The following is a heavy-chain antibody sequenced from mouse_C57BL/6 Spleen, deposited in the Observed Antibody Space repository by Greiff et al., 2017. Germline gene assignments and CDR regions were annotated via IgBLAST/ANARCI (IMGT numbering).Heavy chain of an antibody. V-gene: IGHV1-59*01. CDR3: ARKWGYAMDY. CDR1: GYTFTSYW. J-gene: IGHJ4*01. Sequence: QVQLQQPGAELVRPGTSVKLSCKASGYTFTSYWMHWVKQRPGQGLAWIGVLAPSDSYTNYNQKFKGKATLTVDTSSSTAYMQLSSLTSEDSAGYYCARKWGYAMDYWGQGTSVTVSS. CDR2: LAPSDSYT.